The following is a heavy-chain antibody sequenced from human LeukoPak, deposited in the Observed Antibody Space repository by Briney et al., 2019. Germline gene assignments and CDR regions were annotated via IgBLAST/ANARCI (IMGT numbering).Heavy chain of an antibody. CDR1: GFTFSYYS. Sequence: PGGSLRLSCAASGFTFSYYSMNWVRQAPGKGLEWVSSISSSTIYIYYADSVKGRFTVSRDNVQNSLYLQMNSLRTEDSAVYYCARDGDGYNIDSWGQGTLVTVSS. J-gene: IGHJ4*02. CDR2: ISSSTIYI. D-gene: IGHD5-24*01. CDR3: ARDGDGYNIDS. V-gene: IGHV3-21*01.